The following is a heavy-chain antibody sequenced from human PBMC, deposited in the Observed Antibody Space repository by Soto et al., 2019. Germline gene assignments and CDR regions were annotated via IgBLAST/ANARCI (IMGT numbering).Heavy chain of an antibody. V-gene: IGHV2-5*02. D-gene: IGHD1-1*01. Sequence: GLDLEWLALIYWDDDKRYSPSLKSRLTITKDTSKNQVVLTMTNMDPVDTATYYCALGGVERSYAFDIWGQGTMVTVSS. CDR2: IYWDDDK. CDR3: ALGGVERSYAFDI. J-gene: IGHJ3*02.